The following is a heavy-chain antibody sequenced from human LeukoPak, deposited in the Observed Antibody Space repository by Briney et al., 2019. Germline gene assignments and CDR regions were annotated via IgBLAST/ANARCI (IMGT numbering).Heavy chain of an antibody. Sequence: GGSLRLSCAASGLTFSSDEMNWVRQAPGKGLEWVSYISSSGSIIYYADSVKGRFTISRDNAKNSLYLQMNSLRAEDTAVYYCARGYSYGPHFDYWGQGPLVTVSS. CDR2: ISSSGSII. J-gene: IGHJ4*02. D-gene: IGHD5-18*01. CDR3: ARGYSYGPHFDY. V-gene: IGHV3-48*03. CDR1: GLTFSSDE.